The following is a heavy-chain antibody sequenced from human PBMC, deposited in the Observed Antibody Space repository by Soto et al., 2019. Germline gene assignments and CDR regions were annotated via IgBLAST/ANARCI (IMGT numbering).Heavy chain of an antibody. CDR2: ISGSDGRT. CDR1: GFMFKKYA. Sequence: EVQLLESGGGLVQPGGSLRLSCAASGFMFKKYAMIWVRQAPGKGLEWVSGISGSDGRTSYAESVKGRFTISRDNSKSTLHLQMNSLRPEDTAMYYCAKDPLSSLATRLYYFDHWGKGNLVTVSS. V-gene: IGHV3-23*01. D-gene: IGHD1-1*01. J-gene: IGHJ4*02. CDR3: AKDPLSSLATRLYYFDH.